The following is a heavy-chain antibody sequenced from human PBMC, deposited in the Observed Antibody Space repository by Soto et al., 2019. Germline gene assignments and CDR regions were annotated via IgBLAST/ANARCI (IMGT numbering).Heavy chain of an antibody. CDR1: GFSFSDYY. CDR3: ARDTYSSSYYGMDV. J-gene: IGHJ6*02. V-gene: IGHV3-11*06. CDR2: ISGSSSYT. D-gene: IGHD6-13*01. Sequence: GSLRLSCAASGFSFSDYYMSWVRQAPGKGLEWVSYISGSSSYTNYADSVKGRFTISRDNAKNSLFLQMNRLRAEDTAVYYCARDTYSSSYYGMDVWGQGTTVTVSS.